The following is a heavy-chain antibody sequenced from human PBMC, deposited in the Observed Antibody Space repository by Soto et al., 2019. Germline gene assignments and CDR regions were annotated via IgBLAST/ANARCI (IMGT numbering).Heavy chain of an antibody. V-gene: IGHV4-39*01. CDR3: AIPDGEVPAAMRGPNYYYYGMDV. D-gene: IGHD2-2*01. CDR2: IYYSGST. CDR1: GGSISSSSYY. J-gene: IGHJ6*02. Sequence: SETLSLTCTVSGGSISSSSYYWGWIRQPPGKGLEWIGSIYYSGSTYYNPSLKSRVTISVDTSKNQFSLKLSSVTAADTAVYYCAIPDGEVPAAMRGPNYYYYGMDVWGQGTTVTVSS.